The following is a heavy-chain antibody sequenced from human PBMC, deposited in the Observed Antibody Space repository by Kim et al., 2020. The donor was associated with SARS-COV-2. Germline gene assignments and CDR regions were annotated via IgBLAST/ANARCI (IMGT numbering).Heavy chain of an antibody. CDR3: GDYHGAGSHFTY. CDR2: T. D-gene: IGHD3-10*01. J-gene: IGHJ4*02. Sequence: TYSADSVRGRFTITRVNAKIGLFMQMSSLGAEDTAVYYCGDYHGAGSHFTYWGQGTLVTVSS. V-gene: IGHV3-23*05.